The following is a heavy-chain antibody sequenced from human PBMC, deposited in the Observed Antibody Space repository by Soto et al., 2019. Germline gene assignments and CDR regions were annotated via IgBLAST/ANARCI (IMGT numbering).Heavy chain of an antibody. D-gene: IGHD2-15*01. Sequence: SETLSLTCAVYGGSFSGYYWSWSRQPPGKGLEWIGEINHSGRTTYNPSLKSRVTISVDTSKNQFSLKLSSVTAADTAVYYCARANCSGGSCYSYFDYWGRGTLVTVSS. CDR1: GGSFSGYY. CDR3: ARANCSGGSCYSYFDY. J-gene: IGHJ4*02. V-gene: IGHV4-34*01. CDR2: INHSGRT.